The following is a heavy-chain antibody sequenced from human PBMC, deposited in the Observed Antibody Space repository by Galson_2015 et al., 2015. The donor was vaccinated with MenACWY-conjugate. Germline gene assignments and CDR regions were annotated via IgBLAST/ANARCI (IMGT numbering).Heavy chain of an antibody. Sequence: SLRLSCEASGFTFDNYGMSWVRQAPGKGLEWVANINQDGSEKYYADSVKGRFTISRDTAKNSLYMQMNSLRAEDTAVYYCVRGVNDGSIWYKYYGLDVWGQGTTVTVSS. D-gene: IGHD1-1*01. CDR1: GFTFDNYG. CDR2: INQDGSEK. CDR3: VRGVNDGSIWYKYYGLDV. J-gene: IGHJ6*02. V-gene: IGHV3-7*03.